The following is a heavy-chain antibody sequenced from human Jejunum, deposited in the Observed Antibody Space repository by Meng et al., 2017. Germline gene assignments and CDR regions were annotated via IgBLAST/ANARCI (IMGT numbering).Heavy chain of an antibody. V-gene: IGHV3-23*01. J-gene: IGHJ3*02. CDR2: ISTTGDSS. D-gene: IGHD4-17*01. CDR1: GFTFSNYA. Sequence: GESLKTPCAASGFTFSNYAITRVRQAPGQGLEWVSLISTTGDSSFYADSVKGRFTISRNNSMNTLYLQMNGLRAGDTAVYYCAKRMATVTTWAFDIWGQGTMVTVSS. CDR3: AKRMATVTTWAFDI.